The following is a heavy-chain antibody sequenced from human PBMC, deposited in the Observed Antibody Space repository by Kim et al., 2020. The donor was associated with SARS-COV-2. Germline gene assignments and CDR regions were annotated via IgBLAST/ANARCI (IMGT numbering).Heavy chain of an antibody. CDR2: ISHDGSNK. Sequence: GGSLRLSCAASGITFSSYGMHWVRQAPGKGLEWVADISHDGSNKNYADSVKGRFTISRDNSKNTMYLQMNSLRDEDTAVYYCAKDQQMGHGSGWYYCYYG. D-gene: IGHD6-19*01. V-gene: IGHV3-30*18. CDR1: GITFSSYG. J-gene: IGHJ6*01. CDR3: AKDQQMGHGSGWYYCYYG.